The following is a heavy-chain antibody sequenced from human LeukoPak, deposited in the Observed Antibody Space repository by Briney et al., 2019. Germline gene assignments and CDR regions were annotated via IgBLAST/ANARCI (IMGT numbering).Heavy chain of an antibody. CDR1: GFKFDDYA. CDR3: AKDITDSSGYTYDAFDM. CDR2: ISRNSGSI. J-gene: IGHJ3*02. V-gene: IGHV3-9*01. D-gene: IGHD6-19*01. Sequence: GGSLRLSCAASGFKFDDYAMHWVRQAPGKGLEWVSGISRNSGSIGFADSVKGRFAISRDSAKNSLFLEMNSLRPEDTALCYCAKDITDSSGYTYDAFDMWGQGTRVTVS.